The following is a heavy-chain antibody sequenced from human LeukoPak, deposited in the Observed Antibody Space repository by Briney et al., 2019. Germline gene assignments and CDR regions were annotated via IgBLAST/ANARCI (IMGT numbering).Heavy chain of an antibody. CDR1: GGSISSGGYY. J-gene: IGHJ4*02. CDR2: IYYSGST. CDR3: AVGGYCSSTSCVEDY. D-gene: IGHD2-2*01. V-gene: IGHV4-31*03. Sequence: PSQTLSLTCTVSGGSISSGGYYWSWIRQHPGKGLEWIGYIYYSGSTYYNPSLKSRVTISVDTSKNQFSLKLSSVTAADTAVYYCAVGGYCSSTSCVEDYWGQGTLVTVSS.